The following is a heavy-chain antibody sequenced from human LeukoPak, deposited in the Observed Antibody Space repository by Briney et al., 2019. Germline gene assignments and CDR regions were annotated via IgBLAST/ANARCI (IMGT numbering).Heavy chain of an antibody. CDR3: VRDRGHSRHYFEY. CDR1: GFTFNSFF. J-gene: IGHJ4*02. CDR2: ISQDGSET. V-gene: IGHV3-7*01. Sequence: GGSLRLSCAASGFTFNSFFLNWVRLTPGRELEGVACISQDGSETFYMDSVRGRFTISRDNTKNSLYLQMNSLRAEDTAVYFCVRDRGHSRHYFEYWGQGALVTVSS. D-gene: IGHD3-10*01.